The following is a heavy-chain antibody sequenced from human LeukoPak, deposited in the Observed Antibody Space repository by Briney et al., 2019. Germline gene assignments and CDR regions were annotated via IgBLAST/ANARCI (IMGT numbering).Heavy chain of an antibody. J-gene: IGHJ2*01. CDR3: ARAERLDIRTTSYWYFDL. D-gene: IGHD3-9*01. CDR2: IYTSGST. Sequence: SETLSLTCTVSGGSISSYYWSWIRQPAGKGLEWIGRIYTSGSTNYNPSLKSRVTMSVDTSKNQFSLKLSSVTAADTAVYYCARAERLDIRTTSYWYFDLWGRGTLVTVSS. V-gene: IGHV4-4*07. CDR1: GGSISSYY.